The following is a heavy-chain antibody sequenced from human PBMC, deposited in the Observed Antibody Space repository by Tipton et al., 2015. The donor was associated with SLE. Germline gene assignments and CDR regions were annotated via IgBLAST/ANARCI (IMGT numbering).Heavy chain of an antibody. V-gene: IGHV4-59*11. J-gene: IGHJ3*02. CDR2: AHYSGSS. Sequence: GLVKPSEALSLTCAVSGDSISHHYWSWIRQPPGKGLEWIGFAHYSGSSSSNPSLKSRVSISVDASKNQISLRLNSVTAADTAVYYCARTLGAIAHTVYDAFDIWGQGKMVTVSS. D-gene: IGHD1-26*01. CDR3: ARTLGAIAHTVYDAFDI. CDR1: GDSISHHY.